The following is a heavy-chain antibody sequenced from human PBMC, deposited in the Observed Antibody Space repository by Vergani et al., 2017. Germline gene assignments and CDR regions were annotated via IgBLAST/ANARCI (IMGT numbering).Heavy chain of an antibody. CDR1: GFRFSSYS. D-gene: IGHD3-10*01. Sequence: QVQLVESGGGVVQPGRSLRLSCAASGFRFSSYSMNWVRQAPGKGLEWVAVIWYDGSNKYYADSVKGRFTISRDNAMNSLYLQMNSLSAEDTAVYYCASGVDYWGQGTLVTVSS. CDR2: IWYDGSNK. CDR3: ASGVDY. V-gene: IGHV3-33*03. J-gene: IGHJ4*02.